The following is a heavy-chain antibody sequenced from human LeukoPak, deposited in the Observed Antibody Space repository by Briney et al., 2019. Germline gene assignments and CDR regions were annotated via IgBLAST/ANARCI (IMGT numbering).Heavy chain of an antibody. V-gene: IGHV1-3*01. D-gene: IGHD2-15*01. Sequence: PEASVKVSCKASGYIFTDYAIHWLRQAPGQRPEWMGWMNAGNGNTKYSQKFQGRITLIRDTSAATAYMELSSLRHDDLAVYYCARGRGTSGSNRDFYYYYYMDVWGKGTTVTVSS. J-gene: IGHJ6*03. CDR2: MNAGNGNT. CDR1: GYIFTDYA. CDR3: ARGRGTSGSNRDFYYYYYMDV.